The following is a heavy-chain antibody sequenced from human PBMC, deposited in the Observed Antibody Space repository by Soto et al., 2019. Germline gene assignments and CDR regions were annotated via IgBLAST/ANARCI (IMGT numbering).Heavy chain of an antibody. D-gene: IGHD3-16*01. V-gene: IGHV3-30*18. CDR1: GFTFSSYG. CDR3: AKDREKLARGNDY. Sequence: GGSLRLSCAASGFTFSSYGMHWVRQAPGKGLEWVAVISYDGSNKYYADSVKGRFTISRDNSKNTLYLQMNSLRAEDTAVYYCAKDREKLARGNDYWGQGTLVTVSS. J-gene: IGHJ4*02. CDR2: ISYDGSNK.